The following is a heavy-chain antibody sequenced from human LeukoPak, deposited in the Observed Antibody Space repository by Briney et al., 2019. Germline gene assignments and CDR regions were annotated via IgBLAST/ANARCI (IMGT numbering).Heavy chain of an antibody. V-gene: IGHV3-30*02. D-gene: IGHD2-15*01. CDR3: ARVGYCSGGSCSY. CDR1: GFTFSSYG. J-gene: IGHJ4*02. Sequence: GGSLRLSCAASGFTFSSYGIHWIRQAPGKGLEWVAFIRYDGSNKYYADSVKGRFTISRDNSKNTLYLRMNSLRAEDTAVYYCARVGYCSGGSCSYWGQGTLVTVSS. CDR2: IRYDGSNK.